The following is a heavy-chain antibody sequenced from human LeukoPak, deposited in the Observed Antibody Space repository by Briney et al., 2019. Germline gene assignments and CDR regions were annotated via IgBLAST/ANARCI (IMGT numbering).Heavy chain of an antibody. CDR3: ARQSLLYYYDSSGTNWFDP. J-gene: IGHJ5*02. V-gene: IGHV4-59*08. Sequence: SETLSLTCTVSGGSISSYYWSWIRQPPGKGLEWIGYIYYSGSTNYNPSLKSRVTTSVDTSKNQFSLKLSSVTAADTAVYYCARQSLLYYYDSSGTNWFDPWGQGTLVTVSS. CDR1: GGSISSYY. D-gene: IGHD3-22*01. CDR2: IYYSGST.